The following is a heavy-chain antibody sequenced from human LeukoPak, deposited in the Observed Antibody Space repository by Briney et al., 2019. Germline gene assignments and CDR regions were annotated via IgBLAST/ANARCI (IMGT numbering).Heavy chain of an antibody. CDR2: IYYSGST. Sequence: SETLSLTCIVSGGSISSYYWSWIRQPPGKGLEWIGYIYYSGSTNYNPSLKSRVTISVDTSKNQFSLKLSSVTAADTAVYYCAGQYYDILTGYTESWGQGTLVTVSS. CDR1: GGSISSYY. J-gene: IGHJ4*02. CDR3: AGQYYDILTGYTES. V-gene: IGHV4-59*01. D-gene: IGHD3-9*01.